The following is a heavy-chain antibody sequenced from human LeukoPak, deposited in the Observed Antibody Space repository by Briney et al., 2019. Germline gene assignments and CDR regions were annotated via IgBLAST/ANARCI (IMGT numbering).Heavy chain of an antibody. V-gene: IGHV3-53*01. J-gene: IGHJ4*02. CDR2: IYGDGRT. CDR1: GFTFSDNY. Sequence: GGSLRLSCVVSGFTFSDNYMIWVRQAPGKGLERVSVIYGDGRTSYPDSVKGRFTISRDNSKNTLSLQMNNLRAEDTAVYYCARGRGLGVVSPYFDYWGKGTLVTVS. D-gene: IGHD3-3*01. CDR3: ARGRGLGVVSPYFDY.